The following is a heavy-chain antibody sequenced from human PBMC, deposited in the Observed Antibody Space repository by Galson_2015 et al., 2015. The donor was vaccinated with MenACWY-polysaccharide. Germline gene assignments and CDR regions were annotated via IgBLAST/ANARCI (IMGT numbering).Heavy chain of an antibody. CDR2: IRSDGTTT. D-gene: IGHD1/OR15-1a*01. CDR1: GFTFSSHW. V-gene: IGHV3-74*01. Sequence: SLRLSCAASGFTFSSHWMHWVRQAPGKGLVCVSHIRSDGTTTTYADSVKGRFTISRDNAKNTLYLQLNSLRAEDTAVYYCVRAGTAAGFLFGSWGQGTLVTVSS. CDR3: VRAGTAAGFLFGS. J-gene: IGHJ4*02.